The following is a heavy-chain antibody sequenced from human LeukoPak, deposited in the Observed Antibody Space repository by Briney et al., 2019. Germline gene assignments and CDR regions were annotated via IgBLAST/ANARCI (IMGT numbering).Heavy chain of an antibody. CDR1: GGTFSNYA. V-gene: IGHV1-69*13. Sequence: GASVKVSCKASGGTFSNYAISWVRQAPGQGLEWMGGIIPIFGTAKYAQKLQGRVTITADESTSTAYMELSSLRSEDTAVYYCAREGAYCSSTSCYDYWGQGTLVTVSS. D-gene: IGHD2-2*01. CDR2: IIPIFGTA. J-gene: IGHJ4*02. CDR3: AREGAYCSSTSCYDY.